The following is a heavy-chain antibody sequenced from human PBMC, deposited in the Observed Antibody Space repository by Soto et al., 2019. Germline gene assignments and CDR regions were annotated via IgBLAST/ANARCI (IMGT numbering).Heavy chain of an antibody. D-gene: IGHD2-8*02. CDR3: VRDWTGEKCPCMDV. CDR2: ISDSGGDT. Sequence: EVQLLESGGGLVQPGGSLRLSCAPSGFTFSSHAMSWVRQAPGKGLEWVSGISDSGGDTYYADSVKGWFTISRDSSKNTLYLQMNSLRDEDTAVYYCVRDWTGEKCPCMDVWGQGTTVTVSS. CDR1: GFTFSSHA. V-gene: IGHV3-23*01. J-gene: IGHJ6*02.